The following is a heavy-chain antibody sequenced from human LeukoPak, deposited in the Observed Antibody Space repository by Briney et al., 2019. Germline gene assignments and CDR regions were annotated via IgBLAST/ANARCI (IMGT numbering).Heavy chain of an antibody. V-gene: IGHV4-39*07. D-gene: IGHD1-14*01. Sequence: SETLSLTCTVSGGSISSSSYYWGWIRQPPGKGLEWIGSIYYSGSTYYNPSLKSRVTISVDTSKNQFSLKLSSVTAADTAVYYCARVQEPGDNFDYWGQGTLVTVSS. CDR2: IYYSGST. J-gene: IGHJ4*02. CDR1: GGSISSSSYY. CDR3: ARVQEPGDNFDY.